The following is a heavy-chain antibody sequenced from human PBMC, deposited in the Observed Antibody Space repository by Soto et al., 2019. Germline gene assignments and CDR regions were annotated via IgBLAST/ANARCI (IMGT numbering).Heavy chain of an antibody. CDR1: VPSFTSYY. J-gene: IGHJ4*02. Sequence: SETLFLTCNVSVPSFTSYYWTWVRQAPGKGLEWIGEGNHRGDNTYNPSLGGRVAISVDTSKNEFSLKLTSVTGGDTGVYFCGRGRGYRRFVDYWGQGTLVTVPS. CDR2: GNHRGDN. V-gene: IGHV4-34*01. D-gene: IGHD5-12*01. CDR3: GRGRGYRRFVDY.